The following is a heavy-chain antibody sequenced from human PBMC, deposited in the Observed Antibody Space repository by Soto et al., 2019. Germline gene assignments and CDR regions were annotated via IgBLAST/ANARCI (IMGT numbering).Heavy chain of an antibody. CDR2: ISYDGSNK. CDR3: AKIVVPAASYYYYGMDV. J-gene: IGHJ6*02. D-gene: IGHD2-2*01. V-gene: IGHV3-30*18. Sequence: SGGSLRLSCAASGFTFSSYGMHWVRQAPGKGLEWVAVISYDGSNKYYADSVKGRFTISRDNSKNTLYLQMNSLRAEDTAVYYCAKIVVPAASYYYYGMDVWGQGTTVTVTS. CDR1: GFTFSSYG.